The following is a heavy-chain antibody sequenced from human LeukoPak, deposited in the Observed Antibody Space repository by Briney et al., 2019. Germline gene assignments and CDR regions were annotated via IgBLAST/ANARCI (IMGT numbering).Heavy chain of an antibody. J-gene: IGHJ4*02. D-gene: IGHD3-22*01. CDR2: IYYSGST. Sequence: SENLSLTCTVSGGSISSGGYYWSWIRQHPGKGLEWIGYIYYSGSTYYNPSLKSRVTISVDTSKNQFSLKLSSVTAADTAVYYCAREHYDSSGYYDDYWGQGTLVTVSS. V-gene: IGHV4-31*03. CDR3: AREHYDSSGYYDDY. CDR1: GGSISSGGYY.